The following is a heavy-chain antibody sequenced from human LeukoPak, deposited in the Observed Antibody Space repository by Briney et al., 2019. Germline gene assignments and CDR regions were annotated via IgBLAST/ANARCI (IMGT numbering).Heavy chain of an antibody. D-gene: IGHD6-19*01. Sequence: GASVKVSCKASSYTFTSYGISWVRQAPGQGLEWMGWISAYNGHTNYAQKLQGRVTMTTDTSTSTGYMELRSLRSDDTAVYYCARDSAVSGGSHYFDYWGQGTLVTVSS. CDR1: SYTFTSYG. V-gene: IGHV1-18*01. CDR3: ARDSAVSGGSHYFDY. J-gene: IGHJ4*02. CDR2: ISAYNGHT.